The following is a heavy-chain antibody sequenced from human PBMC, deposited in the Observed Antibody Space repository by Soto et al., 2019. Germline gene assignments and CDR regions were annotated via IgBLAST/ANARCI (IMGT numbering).Heavy chain of an antibody. D-gene: IGHD6-19*01. V-gene: IGHV1-18*01. J-gene: IGHJ3*02. CDR2: ISAYNGNT. CDR1: GYTFTSYG. CDR3: ARVMAVAGTSRAFDI. Sequence: GASVKVSCKASGYTFTSYGISWVRQAPGQGLEWMRWISAYNGNTNYAQKLQGRVTMTTDTSTSTAYMELRSLRSDDTAVYYCARVMAVAGTSRAFDIWGQGTMVTVSS.